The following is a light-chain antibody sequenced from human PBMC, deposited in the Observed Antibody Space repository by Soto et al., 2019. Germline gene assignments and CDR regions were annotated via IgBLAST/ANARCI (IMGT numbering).Light chain of an antibody. Sequence: DIVMTQSPATLSVSPGERATLSCRASQSVRTKLAWYQQKPGQAPRVLIYEASTRATGIPASFSGSGSGTEFTLTISSLQSEDFAVYYCLQYDDWPFTFGPGTKVDIK. V-gene: IGKV3D-15*01. CDR3: LQYDDWPFT. CDR1: QSVRTK. J-gene: IGKJ3*01. CDR2: EAS.